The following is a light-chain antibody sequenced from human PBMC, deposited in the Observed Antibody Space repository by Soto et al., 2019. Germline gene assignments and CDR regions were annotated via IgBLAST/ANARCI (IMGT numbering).Light chain of an antibody. V-gene: IGKV3-20*01. CDR2: GAS. J-gene: IGKJ5*01. Sequence: EIVLTQSPGTLSLSPGERATLSCRASQSVSSTYLAWCQQKPGQAPRLLIYGASTRAAGIPDRFSGTWSGTDFTLTISRLEPEDFAVYYCQHFGDSPITFGQGTRLEIK. CDR3: QHFGDSPIT. CDR1: QSVSSTY.